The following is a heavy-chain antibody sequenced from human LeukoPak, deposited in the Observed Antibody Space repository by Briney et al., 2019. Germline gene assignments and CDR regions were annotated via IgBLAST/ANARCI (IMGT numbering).Heavy chain of an antibody. D-gene: IGHD6-19*01. CDR3: ARDVGSSGWSESFDY. V-gene: IGHV3-30*04. J-gene: IGHJ4*02. CDR2: ISYDGSNK. Sequence: PGGSLRLSCAASGFTFSSYAMHWVRQAPGKGLEWVAVISYDGSNKYYADSVKGRFTISRDNSKNTLYLQMNSLRAEDTAVYYCARDVGSSGWSESFDYWGQGTLVTVSS. CDR1: GFTFSSYA.